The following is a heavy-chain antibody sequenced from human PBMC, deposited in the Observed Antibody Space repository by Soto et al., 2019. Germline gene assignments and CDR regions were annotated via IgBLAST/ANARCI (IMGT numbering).Heavy chain of an antibody. CDR1: GFTFRNYA. CDR2: LSGSGTMR. J-gene: IGHJ4*02. CDR3: AKEAEENEQVPIPGDN. V-gene: IGHV3-23*01. Sequence: EVQLLESGGGLVQPGGSLRLSCAASGFTFRNYAMTWVRQAPGKGLEWVSGLSGSGTMRYYADSVRGRFIISRDNAKNTLFLKMDNLRVEDSAVYYCAKEAEENEQVPIPGDNWGQGTLVTVSS. D-gene: IGHD2-2*02.